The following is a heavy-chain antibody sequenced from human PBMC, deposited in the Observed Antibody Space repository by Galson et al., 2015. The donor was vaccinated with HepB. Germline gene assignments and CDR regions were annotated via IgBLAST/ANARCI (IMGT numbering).Heavy chain of an antibody. D-gene: IGHD6-19*01. CDR2: ISAYNGNT. CDR3: ARDSVRLAVAGRGGGGY. Sequence: SVKVSCKASGYTFTSYGISWVRQAPGQGLEWMGWISAYNGNTNYAQKLQGRVTMTTDTSTSTAYMELRSLRSDDTAVYYCARDSVRLAVAGRGGGGYWGQGTLVTVSS. V-gene: IGHV1-18*01. CDR1: GYTFTSYG. J-gene: IGHJ4*02.